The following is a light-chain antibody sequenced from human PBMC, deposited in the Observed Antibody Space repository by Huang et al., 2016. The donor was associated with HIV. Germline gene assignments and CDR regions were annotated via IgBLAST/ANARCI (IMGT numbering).Light chain of an antibody. CDR3: QHYDDPYT. J-gene: IGKJ2*01. CDR1: QDISNY. CDR2: DAS. Sequence: DIQMTQSPSSLSASVGDRVTITCQASQDISNYLSWYQHKPGRARKPLIFDASSLETGVPSRFSGSGSGTYFTLTIASLQPEDVTTYYCQHYDDPYTFGQGTKLEIK. V-gene: IGKV1-33*01.